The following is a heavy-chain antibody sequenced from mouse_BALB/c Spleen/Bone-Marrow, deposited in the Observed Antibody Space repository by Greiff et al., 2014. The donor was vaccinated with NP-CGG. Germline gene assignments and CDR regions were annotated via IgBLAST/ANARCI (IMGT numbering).Heavy chain of an antibody. Sequence: EVMLVESGGGLVQPGGSMKLSCAASGFTFRDTWLDWVRQSPEKGLEWVAEIRTKADDYATYYAESVKGRFTISRDDSISSVYLQMTSLRTEDTGIYYCTPHPFDYWGQGTTLTVSS. V-gene: IGHV6-6*01. CDR1: GFTFRDTW. J-gene: IGHJ2*01. CDR3: TPHPFDY. CDR2: IRTKADDYAT.